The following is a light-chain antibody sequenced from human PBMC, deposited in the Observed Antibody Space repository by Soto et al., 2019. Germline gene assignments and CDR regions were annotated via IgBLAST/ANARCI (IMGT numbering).Light chain of an antibody. V-gene: IGKV1-5*01. CDR1: QSTDRW. Sequence: QMTQSPSSLSASVGDRVTITCRASQSTDRWLAWYQQRPGKAPKILIYHASSLETGVPSRFSGSGSGTEFTLTISSLQPDDFATYYCQQYNYYLRTFGQGTKVDIK. CDR2: HAS. J-gene: IGKJ1*01. CDR3: QQYNYYLRT.